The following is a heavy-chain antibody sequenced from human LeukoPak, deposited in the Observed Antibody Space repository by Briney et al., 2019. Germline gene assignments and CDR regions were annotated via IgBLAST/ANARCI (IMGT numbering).Heavy chain of an antibody. J-gene: IGHJ5*02. CDR1: GGSISGYY. CDR3: ARGTMMVGP. V-gene: IGHV4-59*01. D-gene: IGHD1-14*01. CDR2: IYYTGIT. Sequence: SETLSLTCTVSGGSISGYYWSWIRQPPGRGPEWIGYIYYTGITNYNPSLKSRVTISVDTSKNQFSLRLSSVTAADTAVYYCARGTMMVGPWGQGTLVTVSS.